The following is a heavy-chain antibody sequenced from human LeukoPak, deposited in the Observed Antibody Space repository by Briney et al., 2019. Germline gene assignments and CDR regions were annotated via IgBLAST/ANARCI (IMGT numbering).Heavy chain of an antibody. CDR2: ISSSGSTI. CDR3: ARDEYNWNVDAFDI. J-gene: IGHJ3*02. D-gene: IGHD1-20*01. Sequence: GGSLRLSCAASGFTFSSYEMNWVRQAPGKGLEWVSYISSSGSTIYYADSVKGRFTISRDNAKNSLYLQMNSLRAEDTAVYYCARDEYNWNVDAFDIWGQGTVVTVSS. V-gene: IGHV3-48*03. CDR1: GFTFSSYE.